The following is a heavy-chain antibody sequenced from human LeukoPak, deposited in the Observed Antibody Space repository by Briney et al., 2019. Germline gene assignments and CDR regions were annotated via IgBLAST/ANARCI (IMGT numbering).Heavy chain of an antibody. J-gene: IGHJ4*02. CDR1: GFTFTNSA. D-gene: IGHD6-19*01. CDR2: IVVGSGNT. Sequence: SVKVSCKASGFTFTNSAVQWVRQARGQRREWIGWIVVGSGNTNNAQKFQQRVTITRDMSTSTASMELSSLRSEDTAVYYCAASLAGTGTRNLVDYWGQGTLVTVSS. CDR3: AASLAGTGTRNLVDY. V-gene: IGHV1-58*01.